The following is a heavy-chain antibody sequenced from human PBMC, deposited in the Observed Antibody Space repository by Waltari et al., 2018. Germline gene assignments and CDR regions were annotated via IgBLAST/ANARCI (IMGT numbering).Heavy chain of an antibody. V-gene: IGHV1-18*01. Sequence: QLVQSGAEVKKPGASVKVSCKASGYIFSNYGITWVRKAPGQGLEWMGWIYPYRWNTKYEPSPQGRVPLTTDTSTTTAYIEIRSLRSDDTAIYYCARDDADSSNFGGFWGQGTLVTVSS. CDR1: GYIFSNYG. D-gene: IGHD6-13*01. CDR3: ARDDADSSNFGGF. CDR2: IYPYRWNT. J-gene: IGHJ4*02.